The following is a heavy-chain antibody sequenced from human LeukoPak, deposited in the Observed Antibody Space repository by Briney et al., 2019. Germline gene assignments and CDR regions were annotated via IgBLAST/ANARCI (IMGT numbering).Heavy chain of an antibody. J-gene: IGHJ5*02. CDR1: GYSISSAYY. CDR2: INHNGSP. Sequence: SETLSLTCTVSGYSISSAYYWGWIRQPPGKGLEWIGSINHNGSPYYNPSLESRITISLHTSKNQFSLRLSSVTAADTAVYYCAREGGVGEDNWFDPWGQGTLVTVSS. CDR3: AREGGVGEDNWFDP. V-gene: IGHV4-38-2*02. D-gene: IGHD1-26*01.